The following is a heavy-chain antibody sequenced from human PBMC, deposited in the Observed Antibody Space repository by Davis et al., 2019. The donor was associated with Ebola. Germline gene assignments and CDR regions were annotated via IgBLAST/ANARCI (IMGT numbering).Heavy chain of an antibody. D-gene: IGHD1-26*01. J-gene: IGHJ6*02. CDR1: RDRLSVNSGG. Sequence: HPQTPSPPLSIPRDRLSVNSGGLDWTRQFPSTGLEWLGRTYYLSKWYNDYAPSVVGRITLNPDTSKNQFSLQLNSVTPEDTAVYYCVRGWGRIGMGVWGQGTTVTVSS. CDR3: VRGWGRIGMGV. CDR2: TYYLSKWYN. V-gene: IGHV6-1*01.